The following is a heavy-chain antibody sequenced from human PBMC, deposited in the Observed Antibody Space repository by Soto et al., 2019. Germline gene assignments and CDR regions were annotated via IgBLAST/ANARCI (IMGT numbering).Heavy chain of an antibody. CDR2: INHSGST. Sequence: PSETLSLTCAVDGGSFSGYYWSWIRQPPGKGLEWIGEINHSGSTNYNPSLKSRVTISVDTSKNQFSLKLSSVTAADTAVYYCARGRSARMVAILRRSLYYFDYWGQGTLVTVSS. V-gene: IGHV4-34*01. CDR1: GGSFSGYY. J-gene: IGHJ4*02. CDR3: ARGRSARMVAILRRSLYYFDY. D-gene: IGHD5-12*01.